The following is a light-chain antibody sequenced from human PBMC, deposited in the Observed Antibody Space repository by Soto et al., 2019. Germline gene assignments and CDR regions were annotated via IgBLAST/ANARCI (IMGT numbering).Light chain of an antibody. J-gene: IGKJ1*01. V-gene: IGKV3-20*01. CDR2: GAS. Sequence: EIVLTQSPGTLSLSPGDRATLSCRASQIVSSSYLAWYQQKPGQAPRLLMYGASNRATGIPDRFSGSGSGTDFTLTISGLEPEDFAVYYCQQYVSSPRTFGQGTKXXVK. CDR1: QIVSSSY. CDR3: QQYVSSPRT.